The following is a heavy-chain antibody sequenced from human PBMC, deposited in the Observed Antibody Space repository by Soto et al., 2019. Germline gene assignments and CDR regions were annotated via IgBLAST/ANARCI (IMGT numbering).Heavy chain of an antibody. CDR1: GSISTYY. Sequence: SETLSLTCTVGSISTYYWNWIRQPPGKGLEWIGYIYYMGRTNYNSSLKSRVTMSIDTSKNQFSLKLSSVTAADTAIYDCARDPVGATHFDCWGQGAPVTFSS. V-gene: IGHV4-59*01. J-gene: IGHJ4*02. CDR2: IYYMGRT. CDR3: ARDPVGATHFDC. D-gene: IGHD1-26*01.